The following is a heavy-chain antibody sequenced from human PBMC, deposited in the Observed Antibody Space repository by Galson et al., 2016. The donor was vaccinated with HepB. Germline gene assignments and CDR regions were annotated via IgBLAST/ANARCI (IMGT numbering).Heavy chain of an antibody. CDR3: ASDGRRGYDMDV. CDR1: GFTFSDYS. Sequence: SLRLSCAASGFTFSDYSMNWVRQAPGKGLEWVSYIASNRRTIYYADSARGRFTIYRDNAKNSLYLQMNSLRDEDTAVYYCASDGRRGYDMDVWGQGTTVTVSS. CDR2: IASNRRTI. J-gene: IGHJ6*02. V-gene: IGHV3-48*02.